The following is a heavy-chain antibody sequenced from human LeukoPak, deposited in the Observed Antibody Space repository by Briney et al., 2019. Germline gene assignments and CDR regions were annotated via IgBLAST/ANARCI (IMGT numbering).Heavy chain of an antibody. CDR1: GFTFSTYW. Sequence: GGSLRLSCAASGFTFSTYWMNWVRQAPGKGLEWVAFIRYDGSNKYYADSVKGRFTISRDNSKNTLYLQMNSLRAEDTAVYYCAKDGPFVRGVIIKGGLDYWGQGTLVTVSS. CDR3: AKDGPFVRGVIIKGGLDY. D-gene: IGHD3-10*02. CDR2: IRYDGSNK. J-gene: IGHJ4*02. V-gene: IGHV3-30*02.